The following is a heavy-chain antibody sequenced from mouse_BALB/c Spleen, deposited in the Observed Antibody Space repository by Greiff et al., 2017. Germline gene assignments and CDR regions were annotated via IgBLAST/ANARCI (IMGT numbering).Heavy chain of an antibody. V-gene: IGHV5-6-2*01. D-gene: IGHD1-1*01. Sequence: EVKLVESGGGLVKLGGSLKLSCAASGFTFSSYYMSWVRQTPEKRLELVAAINSNGGSTYYPDTVKGRFTISRDNAKNTLYLQMSSLKSEDTALYYCARYYYGSSYGWFAYWGQGTLVTVSA. CDR2: INSNGGST. CDR3: ARYYYGSSYGWFAY. J-gene: IGHJ3*01. CDR1: GFTFSSYY.